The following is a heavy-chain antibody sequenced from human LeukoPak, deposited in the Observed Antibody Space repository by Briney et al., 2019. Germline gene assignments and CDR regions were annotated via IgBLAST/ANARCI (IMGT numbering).Heavy chain of an antibody. D-gene: IGHD1-26*01. CDR3: AKSGGYGLIDY. CDR1: GASISGSGYY. V-gene: IGHV4-39*01. J-gene: IGHJ4*02. CDR2: IYSSGST. Sequence: PSETLSLTCTVSGASISGSGYYWGWIRQPPGKGLEWIGSIYSSGSTYYNASFQSRVTISIETFKNQISLRLNSVTAADTAMYYCAKSGGYGLIDYWGQGTLVTVSS.